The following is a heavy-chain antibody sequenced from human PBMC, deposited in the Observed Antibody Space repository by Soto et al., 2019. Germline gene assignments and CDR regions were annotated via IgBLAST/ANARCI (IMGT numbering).Heavy chain of an antibody. J-gene: IGHJ6*02. CDR2: TNSDGSST. Sequence: EVQLVESGGGLVQSGGSLRLSCAASGFTFSSHWMHWVRQAPGKGLVWVSRTNSDGSSTTYADSVKGRFTISRDNAKNTLYRQMNSLRAEDTGVYYCARDESKGYYGMDVWGQGTTVTVSS. CDR3: ARDESKGYYGMDV. V-gene: IGHV3-74*01. CDR1: GFTFSSHW.